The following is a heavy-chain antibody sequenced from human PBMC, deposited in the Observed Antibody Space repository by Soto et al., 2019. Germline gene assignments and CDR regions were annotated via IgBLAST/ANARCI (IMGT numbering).Heavy chain of an antibody. J-gene: IGHJ4*02. D-gene: IGHD3-16*01. Sequence: QVQLQESGPGVVKPSETLSLTCTISGGSISGYYWTWIRQSPGKGLEYIGYVYNGNTNYNPSRNSRATISVNTSKNQFTLKLSSVTAADTDVYYCRRISPPGDYGYWGQVTLITVST. CDR2: VYNGNT. CDR3: RRISPPGDYGY. CDR1: GGSISGYY. V-gene: IGHV4-59*08.